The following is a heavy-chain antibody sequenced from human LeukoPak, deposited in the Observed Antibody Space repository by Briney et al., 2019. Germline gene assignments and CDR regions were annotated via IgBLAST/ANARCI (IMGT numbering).Heavy chain of an antibody. CDR3: ARDSITGDNSLDY. Sequence: GGSLRLSCAASGFTFSTYGMQWARQAPGKGLEWVAVIVGDGSKAHYADSVRGRFTVSRDNSKNTLYLQMNSLRAEDTAVYYCARDSITGDNSLDYWGRGTLVTVSS. V-gene: IGHV3-33*05. D-gene: IGHD7-27*01. CDR2: IVGDGSKA. CDR1: GFTFSTYG. J-gene: IGHJ4*02.